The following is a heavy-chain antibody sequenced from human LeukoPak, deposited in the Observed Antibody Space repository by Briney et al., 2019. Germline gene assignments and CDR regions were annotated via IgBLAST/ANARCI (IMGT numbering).Heavy chain of an antibody. CDR1: GFTFSSYW. Sequence: GGSLRLSCAASGFTFSSYWMHWVRQVPGKGLVWVARINTYGTSTTYGDSVEGRFTISRDSAKNTLDLEMNSLRDDDTAVYYCARGSTTVTTKDWFDPWGQGTQVTVSS. CDR2: INTYGTST. V-gene: IGHV3-74*03. J-gene: IGHJ5*02. CDR3: ARGSTTVTTKDWFDP. D-gene: IGHD4-17*01.